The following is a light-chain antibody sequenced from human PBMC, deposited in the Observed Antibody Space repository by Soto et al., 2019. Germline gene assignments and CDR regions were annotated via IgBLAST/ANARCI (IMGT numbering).Light chain of an antibody. Sequence: QSVLTQPASVSGSPGQSITISCTGTNSNIGSYDLVSWFQKHPGEAPKLVIFEAFKRPSGVSNRFSASKSGNTASLTISGLQAEDEADYYCSSYTSDSTLVFGGGTQLTVL. J-gene: IGLJ3*02. CDR3: SSYTSDSTLV. CDR1: NSNIGSYDL. CDR2: EAF. V-gene: IGLV2-14*02.